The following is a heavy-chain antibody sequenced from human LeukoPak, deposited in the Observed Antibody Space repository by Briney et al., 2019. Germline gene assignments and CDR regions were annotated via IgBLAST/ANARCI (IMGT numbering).Heavy chain of an antibody. D-gene: IGHD6-13*01. Sequence: SETLSLTCTVSGDSFSSVTDYWAWIRQPPGKGLEWIASGDYSGGTYYNPSLESRVTISVDTSKNQFSLKLSSVTAADTAVYYCARPGAAAFLPSRSHDAFDIWGQGTMVTVSS. CDR2: GDYSGGT. J-gene: IGHJ3*02. CDR1: GDSFSSVTDY. V-gene: IGHV4-39*07. CDR3: ARPGAAAFLPSRSHDAFDI.